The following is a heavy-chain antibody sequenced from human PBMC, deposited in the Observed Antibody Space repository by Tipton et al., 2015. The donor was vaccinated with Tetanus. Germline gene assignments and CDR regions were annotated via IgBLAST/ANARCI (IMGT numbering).Heavy chain of an antibody. D-gene: IGHD3/OR15-3a*01. Sequence: QVQLVQSGAEVKKPGASVKVSCKASGYTFTHYGVNWVRQAPGQGLEWMGWISPYNGNVNYAEKFHGRLTRTTDSSTATVYMDLRSLRSDDAAVYYCARGRGLGPHDYFEPWGQGTLVTLSS. CDR2: ISPYNGNV. J-gene: IGHJ5*02. CDR1: GYTFTHYG. CDR3: ARGRGLGPHDYFEP. V-gene: IGHV1-18*01.